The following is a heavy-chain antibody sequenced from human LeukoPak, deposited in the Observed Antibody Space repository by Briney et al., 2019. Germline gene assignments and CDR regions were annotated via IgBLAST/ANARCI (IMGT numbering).Heavy chain of an antibody. V-gene: IGHV3-30-3*01. CDR2: ISYDGSNK. J-gene: IGHJ5*02. CDR3: APQTLYYTGSGWLTRFDP. Sequence: PGRSLRLSCAASGFTFSSYAMHWVRQAPGKGLEWVAVISYDGSNKYYADSVKGRFTISRDNSKNTLYLQMNSLRAEDTAVYYCAPQTLYYTGSGWLTRFDPWGQGTLVTVFS. D-gene: IGHD3-10*01. CDR1: GFTFSSYA.